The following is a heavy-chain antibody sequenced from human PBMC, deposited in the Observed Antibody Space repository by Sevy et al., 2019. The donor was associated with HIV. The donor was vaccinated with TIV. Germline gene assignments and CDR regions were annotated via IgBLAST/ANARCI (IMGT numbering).Heavy chain of an antibody. Sequence: GGSLRLSCAASGFTFDDYGMHWVRQAPGKGLEWVSGLTWTSSSITYADSVKGRFTVCRDNAKNSLYLQMTNLRADDTAFYVCAKGTMVEAMDIYEPFDAWGQGTMVTVSS. CDR1: GFTFDDYG. J-gene: IGHJ3*01. CDR2: LTWTSSSI. V-gene: IGHV3-9*01. D-gene: IGHD1-26*01. CDR3: AKGTMVEAMDIYEPFDA.